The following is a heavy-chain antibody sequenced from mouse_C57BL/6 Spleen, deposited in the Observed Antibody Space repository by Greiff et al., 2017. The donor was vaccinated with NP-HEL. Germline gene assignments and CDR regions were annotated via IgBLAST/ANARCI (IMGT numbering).Heavy chain of an antibody. CDR2: ISSGSS. Sequence: EVHLVESGGGLVKPGGSLKLSCAASGFTFSDYGMHWVRQAPEKGLEWVAYISSGSSTISRDNAKNTLFLQMTSLRSEDTAMYYCAIYYYGSSPFAYWGQGTLVTVSA. CDR3: AIYYYGSSPFAY. V-gene: IGHV5-17*01. J-gene: IGHJ3*01. D-gene: IGHD1-1*01. CDR1: GFTFSDYG.